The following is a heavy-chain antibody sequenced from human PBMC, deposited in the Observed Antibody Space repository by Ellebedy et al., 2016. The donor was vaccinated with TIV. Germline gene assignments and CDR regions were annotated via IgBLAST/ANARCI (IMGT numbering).Heavy chain of an antibody. V-gene: IGHV3-30*18. D-gene: IGHD2-15*01. CDR1: GFTFSSKG. J-gene: IGHJ4*02. CDR3: AKDSGYCSGGSCYSFDY. CDR2: ISYDGSNK. Sequence: GGSLRLXXAASGFTFSSKGMHWVRQAPGKGLEWVACISYDGSNKYYADSVKGRLTISRDNSKNTLYLQMNSLRAEDTAVYYCAKDSGYCSGGSCYSFDYWGQGTLVTVSS.